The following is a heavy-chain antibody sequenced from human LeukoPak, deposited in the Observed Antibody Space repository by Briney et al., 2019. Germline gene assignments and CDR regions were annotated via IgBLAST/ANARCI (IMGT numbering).Heavy chain of an antibody. CDR2: ISIDGRSK. CDR1: GFTFTDYA. D-gene: IGHD5-18*01. V-gene: IGHV3-64D*06. CDR3: VKDQEYSYDY. Sequence: PGGSLRLSCSASGFTFTDYAMHWVRQAAGKGLEYVSTISIDGRSKYYADSVKGRFTISRDNSKNTLSLQLSSLRTDDTATYYCVKDQEYSYDYWGQGTLVTVSS. J-gene: IGHJ4*02.